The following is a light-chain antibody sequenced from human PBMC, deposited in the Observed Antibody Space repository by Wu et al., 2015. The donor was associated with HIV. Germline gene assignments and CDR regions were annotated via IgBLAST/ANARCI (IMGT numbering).Light chain of an antibody. J-gene: IGKJ5*01. Sequence: ENVLTQSPGTLSLSPGERATLSCKASQSVSNNYFAWFQQRPGQAPRLLIYGASNRATGTPDRFSGSGSGTDFTLTITRLEPQDFAVYYCQQYDTSITFSQGTRLEIK. CDR3: QQYDTSIT. CDR1: QSVSNNY. V-gene: IGKV3-20*01. CDR2: GAS.